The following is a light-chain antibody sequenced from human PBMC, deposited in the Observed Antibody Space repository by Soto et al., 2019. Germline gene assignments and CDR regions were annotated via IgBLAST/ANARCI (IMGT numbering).Light chain of an antibody. V-gene: IGKV3-15*01. J-gene: IGKJ1*01. CDR3: QQYNYWPWT. CDR1: QSVSSN. CDR2: GAS. Sequence: EIVMTQSPATLSVSPGERATLSCGASQSVSSNLAWYQQKPGQAPRLLIYGASTRATGIPARFSGSGSGTEFTLTIGSLQSEDLAVYSCQQYNYWPWTFGQGTKVEIK.